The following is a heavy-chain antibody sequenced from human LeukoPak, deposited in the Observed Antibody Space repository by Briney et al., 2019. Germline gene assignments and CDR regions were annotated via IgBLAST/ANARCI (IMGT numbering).Heavy chain of an antibody. D-gene: IGHD1-7*01. CDR1: GFTFDDYA. Sequence: GRSLRLSCAASGFTFDDYAMHWVRQAPGKGLEWVSGISWNSGSIGYADSVKGRFTISRDNSKNTLYLQMNSLRAEDTAVYYCAKVEELWPDYWGQGTLVTVSS. CDR2: ISWNSGSI. CDR3: AKVEELWPDY. V-gene: IGHV3-9*01. J-gene: IGHJ4*02.